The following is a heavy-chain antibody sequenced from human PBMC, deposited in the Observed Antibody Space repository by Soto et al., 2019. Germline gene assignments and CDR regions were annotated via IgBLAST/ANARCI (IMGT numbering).Heavy chain of an antibody. CDR2: IYYSGST. V-gene: IGHV4-59*01. D-gene: IGHD2-15*01. CDR3: ARSMGLYCSGGSCYGGDWFDP. J-gene: IGHJ5*02. Sequence: QVQLQESGPGLVKPSETLSLTCTVSGGSISSYYWRWIRQPPGKGLEWIGYIYYSGSTNYNPSLKSRVTISVDTSKNQFSLKLSSVTAADTAVYYCARSMGLYCSGGSCYGGDWFDPWGQGTLVTVSS. CDR1: GGSISSYY.